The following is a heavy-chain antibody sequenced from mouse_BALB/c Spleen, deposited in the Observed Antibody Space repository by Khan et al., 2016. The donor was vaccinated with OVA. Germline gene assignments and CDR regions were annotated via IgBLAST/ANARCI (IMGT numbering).Heavy chain of an antibody. J-gene: IGHJ3*01. Sequence: QVQLKQSGPGLVAPSQSLSITCTVSGFSLTSYGVHWVRQPPGKGLEWLGIIWADGSTYYNSALMSRLSISKDNYKSQVFLKMNSLQTDDTAMYYCARATTAAPYWGQGTLVTVSA. CDR2: IWADGST. D-gene: IGHD1-2*01. CDR3: ARATTAAPY. V-gene: IGHV2-9*02. CDR1: GFSLTSYG.